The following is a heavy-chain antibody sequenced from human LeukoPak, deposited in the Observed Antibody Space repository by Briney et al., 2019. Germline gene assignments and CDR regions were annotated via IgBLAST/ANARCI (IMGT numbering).Heavy chain of an antibody. CDR1: GYTFTSYG. V-gene: IGHV1-69*04. J-gene: IGHJ1*01. D-gene: IGHD6-13*01. CDR2: IIPILGIA. Sequence: GASVKVSCKASGYTFTSYGISWVRQAPGQGLEWMGRIIPILGIANYAQKFQGRVTITADKSTSTAYMELSSLRSEDTAVYYCARVITAAAGAEYFQHWGQGTLVTVSS. CDR3: ARVITAAAGAEYFQH.